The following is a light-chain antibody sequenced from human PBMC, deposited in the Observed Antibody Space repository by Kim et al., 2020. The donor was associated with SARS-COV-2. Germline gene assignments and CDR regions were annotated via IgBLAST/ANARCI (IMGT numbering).Light chain of an antibody. CDR2: EVS. J-gene: IGLJ2*01. CDR1: SSDVGCYNY. Sequence: GQSVTSSCTGTSSDVGCYNYVSWYQQHPDKAPKLMIYEVSKRPSGVPDRFSGSKSGNTASLTVSGLQAEDEADYYCSSYAGSNNLVFGGGTQLTVL. V-gene: IGLV2-8*01. CDR3: SSYAGSNNLV.